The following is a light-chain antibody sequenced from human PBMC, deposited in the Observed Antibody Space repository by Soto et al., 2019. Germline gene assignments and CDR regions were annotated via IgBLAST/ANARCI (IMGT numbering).Light chain of an antibody. CDR1: NRDDGGDNY. V-gene: IGLV2-14*01. CDR3: SSHTSSRSYV. J-gene: IGLJ1*01. Sequence: QSVLTHPASVSASPGQSITISCTGTNRDDGGDNYVSWYQQHPGKAPKVMIYDVTNRPSGISNRFSGSKAGNTASLTIFGLQAEDEADYYCSSHTSSRSYVFGPGTKVSV. CDR2: DVT.